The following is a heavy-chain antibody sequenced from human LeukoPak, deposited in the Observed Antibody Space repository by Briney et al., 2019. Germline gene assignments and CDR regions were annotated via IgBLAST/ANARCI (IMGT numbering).Heavy chain of an antibody. Sequence: PGGSLRLSCSASGFIFSSYAMHWVRQAPGKGLEYVSTIDRNGRNTYYADSVRGRFTISRDNSKNTLYLQMRSLRAEDTAVYYCVKEMLTPTSAFDYWGQGSLVTVSS. D-gene: IGHD4/OR15-4a*01. CDR3: VKEMLTPTSAFDY. J-gene: IGHJ4*02. V-gene: IGHV3-64D*09. CDR1: GFIFSSYA. CDR2: IDRNGRNT.